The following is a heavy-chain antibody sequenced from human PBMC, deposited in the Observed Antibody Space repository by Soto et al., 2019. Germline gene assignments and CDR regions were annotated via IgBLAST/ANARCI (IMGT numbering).Heavy chain of an antibody. CDR3: ASHSSNWPFLDF. CDR1: GGSISSGGYS. J-gene: IGHJ4*02. D-gene: IGHD6-13*01. CDR2: IYHSGST. Sequence: PSETLSLTCAVSGGSISSGGYSWSWIRQPPGKGLEWIGYIYHSGSTYYNPSLKSRVTISVDRSKNQFSLKLSSVTAADTAVYYCASHSSNWPFLDFWGQGTLVTVSS. V-gene: IGHV4-30-2*01.